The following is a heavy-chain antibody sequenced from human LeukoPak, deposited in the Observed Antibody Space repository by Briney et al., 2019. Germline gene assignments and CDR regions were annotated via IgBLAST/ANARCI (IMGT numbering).Heavy chain of an antibody. Sequence: SEALSLTCTVSGGSISSSNYYWGWIRQPPGKGLEWIGSIYYSGSTYYKSSLKSRVTISADTSKNQFSLRLTSVTATDTAVYYCARQPPFFGDYGGYWGQGTLVTVSS. D-gene: IGHD4/OR15-4a*01. V-gene: IGHV4-39*01. CDR1: GGSISSSNYY. CDR2: IYYSGST. J-gene: IGHJ4*02. CDR3: ARQPPFFGDYGGY.